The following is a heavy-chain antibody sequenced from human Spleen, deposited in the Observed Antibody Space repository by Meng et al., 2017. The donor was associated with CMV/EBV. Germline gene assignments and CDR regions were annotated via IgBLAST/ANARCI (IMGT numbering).Heavy chain of an antibody. CDR3: AREPSGPNYFDY. J-gene: IGHJ4*02. CDR1: GGSNSSAGYY. CDR2: IFNSGNT. Sequence: TVSGGSNSSAGYYWSWIRQPPGKGLEWIGYIFNSGNTYYNPSLKSRVTISVDTSTNQFSLKMRSVTAADTAVYYCAREPSGPNYFDYWGQGTLVTVSS. D-gene: IGHD3-10*01. V-gene: IGHV4-30-4*01.